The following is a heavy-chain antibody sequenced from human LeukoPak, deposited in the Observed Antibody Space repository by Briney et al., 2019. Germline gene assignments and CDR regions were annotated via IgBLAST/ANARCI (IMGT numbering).Heavy chain of an antibody. CDR1: GFTFSSDR. CDR3: ARDLPVSGAYHQFDS. CDR2: IYSGSDYI. Sequence: KAGGSLRLSCVASGFTFSSDRMNWVRQAPGKGLEWVSTIYSGSDYIYYADSVKGRFTISRDNAKNSLYLQMNGLRAEDTAIYYCARDLPVSGAYHQFDSWGQGTLVTVSS. J-gene: IGHJ4*02. D-gene: IGHD4/OR15-4a*01. V-gene: IGHV3-21*01.